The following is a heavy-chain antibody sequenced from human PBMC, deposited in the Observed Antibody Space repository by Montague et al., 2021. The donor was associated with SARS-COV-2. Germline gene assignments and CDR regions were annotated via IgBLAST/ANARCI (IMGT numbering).Heavy chain of an antibody. CDR1: GFSLSTSGMC. CDR2: IDRDDDK. V-gene: IGHV2-70*01. J-gene: IGHJ6*02. Sequence: PALVKPTQTLTLTCTFSGFSLSTSGMCVSWIRQPPGKALEWLALIDRDDDKYYSTSLKTRLTISKDTSKNQVVLTMTNMDPVDTATYYCARMVTIFSLGGYYYYYGMDVWGQGTTVTVSS. CDR3: ARMVTIFSLGGYYYYYGMDV. D-gene: IGHD3-9*01.